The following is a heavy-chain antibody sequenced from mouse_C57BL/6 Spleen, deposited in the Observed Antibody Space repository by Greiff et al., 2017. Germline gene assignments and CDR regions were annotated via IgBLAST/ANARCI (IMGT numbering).Heavy chain of an antibody. J-gene: IGHJ2*01. Sequence: QVQLQQSGAELMKPGASVKLSCKATGYTFTGYWIEWVKQRPGHGLEWIGEILPGSGSTNYNEKFKGKATFTADTSSNTAYMQLSSLTTEDSAIYYCAGRASTVVATDFDYWGQGTTLTVSS. V-gene: IGHV1-9*01. CDR2: ILPGSGST. CDR3: AGRASTVVATDFDY. D-gene: IGHD1-1*01. CDR1: GYTFTGYW.